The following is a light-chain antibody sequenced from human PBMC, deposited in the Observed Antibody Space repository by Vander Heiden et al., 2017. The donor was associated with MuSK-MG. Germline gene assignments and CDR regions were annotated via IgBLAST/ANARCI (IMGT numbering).Light chain of an antibody. J-gene: IGKJ4*01. CDR3: QQDINWPLT. V-gene: IGKV3-15*01. CDR1: QSVSSN. Sequence: EIMMTQSPATLSVSPGERATLSCRASQSVSSNLAWYQQKPGQAPRLLIYGASTRATGIPARFSGSESGTEFTLTISSLQSEDFAVYYCQQDINWPLTFGGGTKVEI. CDR2: GAS.